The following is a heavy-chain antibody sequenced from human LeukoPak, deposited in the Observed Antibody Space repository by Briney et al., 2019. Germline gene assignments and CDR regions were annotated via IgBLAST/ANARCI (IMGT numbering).Heavy chain of an antibody. CDR2: IYYSGST. J-gene: IGHJ4*02. CDR3: ARCDSSGDFDY. D-gene: IGHD6-19*01. Sequence: PSETLSLTCTVSGGSISSSSYYWGWIRQPPGKGLEWIGSIYYSGSTYYNPSLKSRVTISVDTSKNQFSLKLSPVTAADTAVYYCARCDSSGDFDYWGQGTLVTVSS. CDR1: GGSISSSSYY. V-gene: IGHV4-39*01.